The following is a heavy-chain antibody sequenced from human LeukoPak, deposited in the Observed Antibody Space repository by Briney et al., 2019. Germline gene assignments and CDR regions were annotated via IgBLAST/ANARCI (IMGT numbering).Heavy chain of an antibody. V-gene: IGHV4-61*02. D-gene: IGHD3-9*01. Sequence: SETLSLTCTVSGGSISSSSYYWSWIRQPAGKGLEWIGRIYTSGSTNYNPSLKSRVTISVDTSKNQFSLKLSSVTAADTVVYYCARGRNYDILTGYLKEAEYFQHWGQGTLVTVSS. CDR1: GGSISSSSYY. J-gene: IGHJ1*01. CDR3: ARGRNYDILTGYLKEAEYFQH. CDR2: IYTSGST.